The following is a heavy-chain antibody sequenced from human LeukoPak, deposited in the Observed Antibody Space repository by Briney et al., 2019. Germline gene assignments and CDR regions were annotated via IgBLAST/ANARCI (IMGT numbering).Heavy chain of an antibody. CDR2: MSYDGSNK. CDR3: AKDSGPSGGVENYFDY. Sequence: PGGSLRLSCAASGLTFSNYAMHWVRQAPGKGLEWVALMSYDGSNKFYADSVKGRFTISRDNSKSILFLQMNSLTADDTAIYYCAKDSGPSGGVENYFDYWGQGTLVTGPS. V-gene: IGHV3-30-3*01. D-gene: IGHD6-19*01. J-gene: IGHJ4*02. CDR1: GLTFSNYA.